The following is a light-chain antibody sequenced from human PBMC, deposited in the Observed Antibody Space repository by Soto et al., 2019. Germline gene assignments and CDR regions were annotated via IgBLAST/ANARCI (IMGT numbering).Light chain of an antibody. CDR2: DVT. J-gene: IGLJ2*01. CDR1: SSDVGTYNS. CDR3: CAYAGSYTLL. V-gene: IGLV2-11*01. Sequence: QSALTQPRSVSGSPRQSVTISCTGTSSDVGTYNSVSWYQQYPGKGSKLVLYDVTKRPSGVPDRFSGSKSGNTASLTISDLQIEDEADYHCCAYAGSYTLLFGGGTKLTVL.